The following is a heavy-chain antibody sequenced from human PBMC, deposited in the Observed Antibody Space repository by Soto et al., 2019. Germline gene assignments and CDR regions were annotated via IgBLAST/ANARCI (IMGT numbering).Heavy chain of an antibody. D-gene: IGHD4-17*01. CDR3: AKEGDYSAFDI. CDR1: GGSITSGTYS. CDR2: VYHTGSS. J-gene: IGHJ3*02. V-gene: IGHV4-30-2*01. Sequence: QLQLQEYGSGLVKPSQTLSLTCTVSGGSITSGTYSWGWVRQPPGKGLEWIGYVYHTGSSYYNPSLKNQVTISVDKSWNPYSLNLTSVTAADTAVYFCAKEGDYSAFDIWGQGTMVIVSS.